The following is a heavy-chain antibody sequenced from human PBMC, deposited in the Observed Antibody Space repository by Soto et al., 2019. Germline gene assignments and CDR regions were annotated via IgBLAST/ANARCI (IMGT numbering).Heavy chain of an antibody. D-gene: IGHD3-22*01. Sequence: ASVKVSCKASGYTFSDYYIHWVRQAPGQGLEWMGWINPNSGGTKYAPKFQGGVTMTRDTSITTAYMELSRLRSGDTAVYFCARDLSSGYDSYYFDYWGQGTLVTVSS. J-gene: IGHJ4*02. CDR2: INPNSGGT. V-gene: IGHV1-2*02. CDR1: GYTFSDYY. CDR3: ARDLSSGYDSYYFDY.